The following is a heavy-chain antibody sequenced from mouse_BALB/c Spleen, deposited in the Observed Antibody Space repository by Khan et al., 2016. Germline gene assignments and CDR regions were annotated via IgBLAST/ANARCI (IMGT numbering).Heavy chain of an antibody. Sequence: QVQLQQSGAELARPGASVRMSCKASGYTFTSYTMHWVKQGPGQGLEWIGYVIPSNAYTNYNQKFKDKATLTADKSSSTAYMQLSSLTSEDSAVYSGAREGWLQGYFAYWGQGTTLTVSS. CDR2: VIPSNAYT. V-gene: IGHV1-4*01. J-gene: IGHJ2*01. D-gene: IGHD2-2*01. CDR3: AREGWLQGYFAY. CDR1: GYTFTSYT.